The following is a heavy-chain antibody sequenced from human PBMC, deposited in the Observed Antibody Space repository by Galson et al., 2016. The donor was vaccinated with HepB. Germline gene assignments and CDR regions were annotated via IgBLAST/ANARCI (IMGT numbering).Heavy chain of an antibody. CDR1: GFAFDDFY. J-gene: IGHJ6*02. CDR3: ARGGWLPRHVDYYYYGLDG. D-gene: IGHD3-22*01. Sequence: SLRLSCAASGFAFDDFYMSWIRQAPGKGLEWIAYISSSGSSTYYADSVRGRFTISRDSAKNSLFLQMKSLRADDTALYYCARGGWLPRHVDYYYYGLDGWGQGTTVTVSS. CDR2: ISSSGSST. V-gene: IGHV3-11*01.